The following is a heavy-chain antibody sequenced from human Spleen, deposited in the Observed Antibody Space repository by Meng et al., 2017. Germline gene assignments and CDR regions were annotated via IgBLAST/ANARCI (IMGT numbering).Heavy chain of an antibody. CDR3: ARGPTTMAHDFDY. J-gene: IGHJ4*02. V-gene: IGHV4-34*01. Sequence: QVALQQWGAGLLKPSETLSLTCVVSGGSFSDYYWSWIRQPPGKGLEWIGEINHSGSTNYNPSLESRATISVDTSQNNLSLKLGSVTAADSAVYYCARGPTTMAHDFDYWGQGTLVTVSS. CDR2: INHSGST. CDR1: GGSFSDYY. D-gene: IGHD4-11*01.